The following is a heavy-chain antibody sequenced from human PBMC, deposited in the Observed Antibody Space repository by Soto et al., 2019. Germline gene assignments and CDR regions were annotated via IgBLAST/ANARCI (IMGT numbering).Heavy chain of an antibody. J-gene: IGHJ6*02. CDR3: AREGGHCTNGVCYRYYYGMDV. CDR1: GGSISSGGYY. D-gene: IGHD2-8*01. Sequence: PSETLSLTCTVSGGSISSGGYYWSWIRQHPGKGLEWIGYIYYSGSTYYNPSLKSRVTISVDTSKNQFSLKLSSVTAADTAVYYCAREGGHCTNGVCYRYYYGMDVWGQGTTVTVSS. V-gene: IGHV4-31*03. CDR2: IYYSGST.